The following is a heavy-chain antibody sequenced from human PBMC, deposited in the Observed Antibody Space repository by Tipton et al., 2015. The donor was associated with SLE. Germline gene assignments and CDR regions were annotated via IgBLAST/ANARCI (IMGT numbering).Heavy chain of an antibody. CDR1: GGSFSGYY. J-gene: IGHJ5*02. Sequence: TLSLTCAVYGGSFSGYYWSWIRQPPGKGLEWIGEINHSGSTNYNPSLKSRVTISVDTSKNQFSLKLSSVTAADTAVYYCARGWRFGELTSWGQGTLVTVSS. V-gene: IGHV4-34*01. D-gene: IGHD3-10*01. CDR3: ARGWRFGELTS. CDR2: INHSGST.